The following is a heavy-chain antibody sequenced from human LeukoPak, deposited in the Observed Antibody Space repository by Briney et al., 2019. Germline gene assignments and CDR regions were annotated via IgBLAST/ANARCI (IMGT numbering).Heavy chain of an antibody. CDR2: ISASGSLI. V-gene: IGHV3-48*03. Sequence: GGSLRLSCTASGFTFSSYDMNWVRQAPGKGLEWISYISASGSLIYYRDSVKGRFTISRDNAKNSLYLAMSSLRDEDTAVYYCARDPRAAAHFDYWGQGTLVTVSS. J-gene: IGHJ4*02. CDR3: ARDPRAAAHFDY. D-gene: IGHD6-13*01. CDR1: GFTFSSYD.